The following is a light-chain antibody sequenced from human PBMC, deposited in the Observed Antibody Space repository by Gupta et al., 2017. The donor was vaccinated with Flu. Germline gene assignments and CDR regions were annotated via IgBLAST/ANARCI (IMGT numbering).Light chain of an antibody. J-gene: IGLJ1*01. CDR2: DVS. CDR3: CSYAGSPYV. V-gene: IGLV2-11*01. Sequence: QSALPQPRSVSGSPGQSVTISCTGTSSDVGGYNYVSWYQQHPGKAPKLMIYDVSKRPSGVPDRFSGSKSGNTASLTISGLQAEDEADYYCCSYAGSPYVFGTGTQVTVL. CDR1: SSDVGGYNY.